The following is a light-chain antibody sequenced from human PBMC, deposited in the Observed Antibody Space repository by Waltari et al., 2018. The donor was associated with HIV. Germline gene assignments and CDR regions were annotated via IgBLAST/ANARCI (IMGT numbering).Light chain of an antibody. Sequence: QSVLTQPPSVSAAPGQKVTISCSGSSSNIGNNYVSWYQQLPGPAPKVPIYDNTTRPSGIPDRFSGSKSGTSATLGITGLQTGDEADYYCGTWDSSLSAVVFGGGTKLTVL. CDR3: GTWDSSLSAVV. CDR1: SSNIGNNY. CDR2: DNT. J-gene: IGLJ2*01. V-gene: IGLV1-51*01.